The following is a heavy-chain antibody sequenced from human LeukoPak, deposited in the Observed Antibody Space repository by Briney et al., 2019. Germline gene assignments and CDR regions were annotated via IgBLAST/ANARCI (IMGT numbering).Heavy chain of an antibody. Sequence: GGSLRLSCAASGFTFSSYAMSWVRQAPGKGLEWVSQISGDETYTNYADSVKGRFTISRDNAKNTLYLQMNSLRAEDTAVYYCARDQNYDSSGYYPDYWGQGTLVTVSS. V-gene: IGHV3-21*05. CDR1: GFTFSSYA. CDR2: ISGDETYT. D-gene: IGHD3-22*01. J-gene: IGHJ4*02. CDR3: ARDQNYDSSGYYPDY.